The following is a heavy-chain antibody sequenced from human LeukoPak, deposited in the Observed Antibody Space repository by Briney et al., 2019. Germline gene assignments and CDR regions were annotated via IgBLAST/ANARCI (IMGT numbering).Heavy chain of an antibody. CDR2: INPNSGGT. V-gene: IGHV1-2*02. J-gene: IGHJ5*02. D-gene: IGHD1-26*01. Sequence: ASVKVSCKASGYTLTGYYMHWVRQAPGQGLEWMGWINPNSGGTNYAQKFQGRVTMTRDTSISTAYMELSRLRSDDTAVYYCAIEHPRRYSGSYRTWFDPWGQGTLVTVSS. CDR1: GYTLTGYY. CDR3: AIEHPRRYSGSYRTWFDP.